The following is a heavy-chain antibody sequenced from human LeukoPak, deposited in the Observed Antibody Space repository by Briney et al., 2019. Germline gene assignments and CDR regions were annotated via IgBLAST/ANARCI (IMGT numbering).Heavy chain of an antibody. V-gene: IGHV3-23*01. J-gene: IGHJ4*02. CDR2: ISGSGGST. D-gene: IGHD4-17*01. CDR1: GFTFSSYA. Sequence: GGSLRLSCAASGFTFSSYATSWVRQAPGKGLEWVSAISGSGGSTYYADSVKGRLTISRDNSKNTVHLQMNSLRAEDTAVFYCAKADYGDYGIFHYWGQGTLVTVSS. CDR3: AKADYGDYGIFHY.